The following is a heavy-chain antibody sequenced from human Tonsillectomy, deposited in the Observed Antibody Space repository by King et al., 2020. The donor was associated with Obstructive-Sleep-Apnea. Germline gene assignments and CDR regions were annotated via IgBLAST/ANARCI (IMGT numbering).Heavy chain of an antibody. J-gene: IGHJ4*02. V-gene: IGHV3-11*01. Sequence: VQLVEAGGGLVKPGGSLRLSFASSGFTFSDYYMSWIRQAPGKWLEWVSYISRSGSTIYYSDSVKGRFTISRYNAKNSLYLQMNSLRAEDTAVYYCAREGSGFPPDYWGQGTLVTVSS. CDR1: GFTFSDYY. CDR3: AREGSGFPPDY. D-gene: IGHD3-3*01. CDR2: ISRSGSTI.